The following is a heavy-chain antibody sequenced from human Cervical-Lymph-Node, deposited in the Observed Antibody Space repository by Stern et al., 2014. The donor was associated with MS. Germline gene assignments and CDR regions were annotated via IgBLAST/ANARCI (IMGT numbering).Heavy chain of an antibody. J-gene: IGHJ4*02. CDR2: VCYGRKK. CDR3: ARHGATQWLLDD. Sequence: QLQLQESGPGLVKPSETLSLACIVSGGSIRTSSDCWGWIRQPPGKGLEWIGSVCYGRKKYYKPFLKSPVNISVDTSKHPFSLKRISGTAADTAVYYCARHGATQWLLDDWGQGTPVTVSS. CDR1: GGSIRTSSDC. D-gene: IGHD5-12*01. V-gene: IGHV4-39*01.